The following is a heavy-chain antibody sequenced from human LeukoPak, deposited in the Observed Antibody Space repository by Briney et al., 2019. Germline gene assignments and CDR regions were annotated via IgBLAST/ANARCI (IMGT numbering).Heavy chain of an antibody. J-gene: IGHJ4*01. V-gene: IGHV4-39*07. Sequence: SETLSLTCTVSGGSISNSRYYWGWIRQPPGKGLEWIASIFYGGSTHYNPSLKSRVTILVDTSKNQFSLKMTSVTAADTAVYYCAREAITMAREEPFDYWGHGSLVTVSS. CDR2: IFYGGST. D-gene: IGHD3-10*01. CDR3: AREAITMAREEPFDY. CDR1: GGSISNSRYY.